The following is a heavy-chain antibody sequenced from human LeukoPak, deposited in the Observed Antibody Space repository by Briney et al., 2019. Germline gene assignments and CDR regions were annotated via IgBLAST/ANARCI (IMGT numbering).Heavy chain of an antibody. CDR3: AREMSCTSCYLGPETYYFDY. V-gene: IGHV1-18*01. CDR2: ISPYNGDT. J-gene: IGHJ4*02. Sequence: ASVKVSCKASGYTFTSYGISWVRQAPGQGLEWMGWISPYNGDTDYAQKLQGRVTMTRDTSISTAYMELSRLRSDDTAVYYCAREMSCTSCYLGPETYYFDYWGQGTLVTVSS. D-gene: IGHD2-2*01. CDR1: GYTFTSYG.